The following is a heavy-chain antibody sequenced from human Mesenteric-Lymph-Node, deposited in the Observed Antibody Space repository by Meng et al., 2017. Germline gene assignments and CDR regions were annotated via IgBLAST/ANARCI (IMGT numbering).Heavy chain of an antibody. Sequence: GESLKISCAASGFIFSSYAMSWVRQAPGKGLDWVSTVSGSAGSTYYADSVKGRFTISRDNSKNTLYLQMNSLRAEDTAVYYCAKDFDYYHSGNPTYYGMDVWGQGTTVTVSS. CDR1: GFIFSSYA. V-gene: IGHV3-23*01. D-gene: IGHD3-10*01. CDR3: AKDFDYYHSGNPTYYGMDV. CDR2: VSGSAGST. J-gene: IGHJ6*02.